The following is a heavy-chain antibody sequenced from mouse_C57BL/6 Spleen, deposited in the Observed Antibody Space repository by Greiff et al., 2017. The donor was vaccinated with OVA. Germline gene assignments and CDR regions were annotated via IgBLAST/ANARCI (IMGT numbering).Heavy chain of an antibody. CDR2: IDPENGDT. D-gene: IGHD1-1*01. J-gene: IGHJ3*01. V-gene: IGHV14-4*01. CDR3: TTRSYDVFAY. CDR1: GFNIKDDY. Sequence: VQLKESGAELVRPGASVKLSCTASGFNIKDDYMHWVKQRPEQGLEWIGWIDPENGDTEYASKFQGKATITADTSSNTAYLQLSSLTSEDTAVYYCTTRSYDVFAYWGQGTLVTVSA.